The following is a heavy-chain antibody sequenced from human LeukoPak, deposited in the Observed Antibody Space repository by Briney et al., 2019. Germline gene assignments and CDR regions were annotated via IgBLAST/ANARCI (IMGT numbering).Heavy chain of an antibody. CDR1: GFTFSSYS. CDR2: ISSSRSYI. V-gene: IGHV3-21*01. CDR3: ARAPYGSGLVDY. Sequence: PGGSLRLSCAASGFTFSSYSMNWVRQAPGKGLEWVSSISSSRSYIYYADSVKGRFTISRDNAKNSLYLQMNSLRAEDTAVYYCARAPYGSGLVDYWGQGTLVTVSS. J-gene: IGHJ4*02. D-gene: IGHD3-10*01.